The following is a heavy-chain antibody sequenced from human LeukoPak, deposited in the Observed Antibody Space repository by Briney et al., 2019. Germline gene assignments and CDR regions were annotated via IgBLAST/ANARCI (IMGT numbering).Heavy chain of an antibody. Sequence: ASVKVSCKASGYTFTGYYMHWVRQAPGQGLEWMGWINPNSGGTNYAQKFQGRVTMTRDTSISTAYMELSRLRSDDTAVYYCARDSYYDILTGYYRGVDYWGQGTLVTVSS. CDR2: INPNSGGT. CDR1: GYTFTGYY. CDR3: ARDSYYDILTGYYRGVDY. V-gene: IGHV1-2*02. D-gene: IGHD3-9*01. J-gene: IGHJ4*02.